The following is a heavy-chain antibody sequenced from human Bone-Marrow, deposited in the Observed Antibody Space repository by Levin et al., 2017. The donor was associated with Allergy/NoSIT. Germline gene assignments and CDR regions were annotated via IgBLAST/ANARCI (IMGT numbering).Heavy chain of an antibody. CDR2: VSGSGGGT. V-gene: IGHV3-23*01. J-gene: IGHJ2*01. CDR1: GFTFNVYA. Sequence: PGGSLRLSCEASGFTFNVYAMTWVRQAPGKGLEWVSAVSGSGGGTYYADSVKGRFTISRDNSKNTLYLQMSSLRVEDTAVYYCAKDHGVAGIRYWYFDLWGRGTLVTVSS. CDR3: AKDHGVAGIRYWYFDL. D-gene: IGHD6-19*01.